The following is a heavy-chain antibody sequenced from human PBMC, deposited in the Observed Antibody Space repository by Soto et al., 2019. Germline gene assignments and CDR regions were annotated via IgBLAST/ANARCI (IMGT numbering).Heavy chain of an antibody. J-gene: IGHJ5*02. Sequence: SETLSLTCTVSGGSISSYYWSWIRQPPGKGLEWIGYIYYSGSTNYNPSLKSRVTISVDTSKNQFSLKLSSVTAADTAVYYCARGIAAAGTGGWFDPWGQGTLVTVSS. CDR3: ARGIAAAGTGGWFDP. CDR1: GGSISSYY. D-gene: IGHD6-13*01. CDR2: IYYSGST. V-gene: IGHV4-59*12.